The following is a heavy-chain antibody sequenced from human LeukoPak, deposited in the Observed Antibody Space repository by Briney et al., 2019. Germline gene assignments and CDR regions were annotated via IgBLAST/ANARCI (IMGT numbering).Heavy chain of an antibody. CDR1: GITFSTYA. V-gene: IGHV3-7*01. CDR2: IKQDGSER. D-gene: IGHD3-16*02. CDR3: ARGSMHIYHLYTDY. Sequence: PGGSLRLSCAASGITFSTYAMTWVRQAPGQGLEWVASIKQDGSERYYVDSVKGRFTISRDNAKNSLFLQLSSLRVEDTAVYYCARGSMHIYHLYTDYWGQGTLVTASS. J-gene: IGHJ4*02.